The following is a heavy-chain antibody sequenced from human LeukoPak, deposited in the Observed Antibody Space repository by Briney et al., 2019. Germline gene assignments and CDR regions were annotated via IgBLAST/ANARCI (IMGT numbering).Heavy chain of an antibody. J-gene: IGHJ6*02. CDR3: ARGRLAPRSGGGRDYYYGMDV. D-gene: IGHD2-15*01. CDR1: GFTLSIYG. Sequence: GGSLRLSCAASGFTLSIYGMHWVRQAPGKGLEWVAVVSYDGTNKFYADSVKGRFTISRDSSKNTLYLQMNSLGVEDTAVYYCARGRLAPRSGGGRDYYYGMDVWGQGTTVTVSS. V-gene: IGHV3-30*03. CDR2: VSYDGTNK.